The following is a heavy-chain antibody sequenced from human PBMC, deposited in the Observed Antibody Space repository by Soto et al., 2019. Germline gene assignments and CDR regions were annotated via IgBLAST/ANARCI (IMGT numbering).Heavy chain of an antibody. V-gene: IGHV2-5*01. CDR1: GFSLSTSGVG. CDR3: AHRGRNWNLNPANWFDP. CDR2: IYWNDDK. D-gene: IGHD1-1*01. Sequence: QITLKESGPTLVKPTQTLTLTCTFSGFSLSTSGVGVGWIRQPPGKALEWLALIYWNDDKRYSPSLKSRLTITMDPSKNQVVRTMTNMDPVDTATYYCAHRGRNWNLNPANWFDPWGQGTLVTVSS. J-gene: IGHJ5*02.